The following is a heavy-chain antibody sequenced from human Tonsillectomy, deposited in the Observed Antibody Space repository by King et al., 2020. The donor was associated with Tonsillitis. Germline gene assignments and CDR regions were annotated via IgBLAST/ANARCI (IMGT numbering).Heavy chain of an antibody. CDR1: GFTFSSYG. Sequence: VQLVESGGGVVQAGGSLRLSCAASGFTFSSYGMHWVRQAPGKGLEWVAFIQYDGSNKYYADSVKGRFTISRDNSKKTLYLQMNSLRVEDTAVYYCRTTVTTEYFQHWGQGTLVTVSS. D-gene: IGHD4-17*01. CDR2: IQYDGSNK. V-gene: IGHV3-30*02. J-gene: IGHJ1*01. CDR3: RTTVTTEYFQH.